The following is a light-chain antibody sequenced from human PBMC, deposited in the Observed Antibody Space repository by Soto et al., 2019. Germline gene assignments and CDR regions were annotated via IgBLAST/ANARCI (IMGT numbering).Light chain of an antibody. J-gene: IGKJ1*01. CDR3: QQYGSSPWT. CDR2: GTS. V-gene: IGKV3-20*01. CDR1: QSVDSSF. Sequence: EIVLTQSPCTLSLSPGERATLSCRASQSVDSSFVACFQQNPGHGPRLLIYGTSSRATAITYRFSGSGSGIDFTLTSIGLEAEDFAMYFCQQYGSSPWTFGQGTKVDIK.